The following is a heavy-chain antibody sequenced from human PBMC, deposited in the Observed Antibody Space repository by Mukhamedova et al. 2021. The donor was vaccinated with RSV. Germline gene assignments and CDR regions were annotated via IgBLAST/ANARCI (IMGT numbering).Heavy chain of an antibody. V-gene: IGHV3-23*01. D-gene: IGHD6-25*01. CDR3: AKGVGYSSAWRFDN. CDR2: IVYNGDIT. Sequence: QAPGKGLEWVSAIVYNGDITYYADPVKGRFTISRDNSKNTLFLQMDSLRAEDTAVYYCAKGVGYSSAWRFDNWGQGTLVTGAS. J-gene: IGHJ4*02.